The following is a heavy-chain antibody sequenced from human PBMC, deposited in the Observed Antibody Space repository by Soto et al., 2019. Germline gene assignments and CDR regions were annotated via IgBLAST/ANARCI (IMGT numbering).Heavy chain of an antibody. J-gene: IGHJ5*02. CDR2: INHSGST. CDR1: GGSLSGYY. V-gene: IGHV4-34*01. D-gene: IGHD2-15*01. Sequence: SETLSLTCAVYGGSLSGYYWSWIRQPPGKGLEWIGEINHSGSTNYNPSLKSRVTISVDTSKNQFSLKLSSVTAADTAAYYCARGCRWVVGNWFDPWGQGTLVTVSS. CDR3: ARGCRWVVGNWFDP.